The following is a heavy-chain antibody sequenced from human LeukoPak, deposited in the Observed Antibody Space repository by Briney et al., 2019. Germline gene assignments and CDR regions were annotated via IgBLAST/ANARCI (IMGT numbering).Heavy chain of an antibody. V-gene: IGHV3-74*01. CDR2: IDSDGSTT. J-gene: IGHJ4*02. CDR3: ARKRDSSGYADH. CDR1: GYTFSTYW. D-gene: IGHD3-22*01. Sequence: PGGSLRLSCAASGYTFSTYWMHWVRQAPGKGLAWVSRIDSDGSTTRYADSVKGRFTISRDNAKNTLYLQMYSLGDADTVVEFAARKRDSSGYADHWPRGTLGIVSS.